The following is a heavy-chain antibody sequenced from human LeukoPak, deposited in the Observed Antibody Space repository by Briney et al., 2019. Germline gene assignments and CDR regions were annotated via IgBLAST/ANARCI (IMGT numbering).Heavy chain of an antibody. Sequence: GGSLRLSCAASGFTFSSYSIDWGRQAPGKGLEWLSYISSSSSTIYYADSVKGRFTISRDNAKNPVYLQMNSLRAEDTAVYYCAIVWSSGYTKDYWGQGTLVTVSS. V-gene: IGHV3-48*04. CDR2: ISSSSSTI. CDR3: AIVWSSGYTKDY. CDR1: GFTFSSYS. D-gene: IGHD3-22*01. J-gene: IGHJ4*02.